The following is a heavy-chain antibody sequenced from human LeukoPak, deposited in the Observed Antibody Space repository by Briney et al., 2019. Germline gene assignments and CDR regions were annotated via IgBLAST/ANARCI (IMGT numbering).Heavy chain of an antibody. D-gene: IGHD2-2*01. V-gene: IGHV1-2*02. J-gene: IGHJ5*02. Sequence: GASVKVSCKASGYTFTSYEVNWVRQATGQGLEWMGWMNPNSGGTNYAQKFQGRVTMTRDTSISTAYMELTRLRSDDTAVYYCARDHQLPLLGWFDPWGQGTLVTVSA. CDR2: MNPNSGGT. CDR1: GYTFTSYE. CDR3: ARDHQLPLLGWFDP.